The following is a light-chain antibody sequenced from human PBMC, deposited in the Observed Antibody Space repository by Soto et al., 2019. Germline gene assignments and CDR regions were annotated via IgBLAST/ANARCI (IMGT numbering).Light chain of an antibody. CDR2: GAS. J-gene: IGKJ1*01. CDR1: QTVRNNY. Sequence: EFMLTQSPGTLSLSPGERATLSCRASQTVRNNYLAWYQQKPGQAPRLLFYGASTGATGLPARFSGSGSGTEFTLTISRLEPEDFAVYHCQQYGSSPTTFGQGTMVDIK. CDR3: QQYGSSPTT. V-gene: IGKV3-20*01.